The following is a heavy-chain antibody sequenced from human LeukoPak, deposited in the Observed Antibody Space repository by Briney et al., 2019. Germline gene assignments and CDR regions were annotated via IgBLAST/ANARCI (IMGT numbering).Heavy chain of an antibody. V-gene: IGHV3-23*01. Sequence: GGSLRLSCAASGFTFSNYVMSWVRQAPGKGLEWVSAISGSGGNTYYADSVKGRFTISRDNSKNTLYLQMNSLRAEDTAVYYCAASVGGSGSNPFDHWGQGTLVTVSS. J-gene: IGHJ4*02. CDR2: ISGSGGNT. CDR3: AASVGGSGSNPFDH. CDR1: GFTFSNYV. D-gene: IGHD3-10*01.